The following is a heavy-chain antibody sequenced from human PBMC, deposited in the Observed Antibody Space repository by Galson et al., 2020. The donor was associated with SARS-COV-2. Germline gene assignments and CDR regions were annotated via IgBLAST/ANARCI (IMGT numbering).Heavy chain of an antibody. CDR3: ARDRSGSYYGPFDY. J-gene: IGHJ4*02. CDR2: ISYDGSNK. Sequence: GGSLRLSCAASGFTFSSYAMHWVRQAPGKGLEWVAVISYDGSNKYYADSVKGRFTISRDNSKNTLYLQMNSLRAEDTAVYYCARDRSGSYYGPFDYWGQGTLVTVSS. V-gene: IGHV3-30*04. D-gene: IGHD1-26*01. CDR1: GFTFSSYA.